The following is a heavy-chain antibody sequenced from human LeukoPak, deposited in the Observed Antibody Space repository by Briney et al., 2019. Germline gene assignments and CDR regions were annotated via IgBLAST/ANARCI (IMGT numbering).Heavy chain of an antibody. CDR1: AFTFATST. J-gene: IGHJ5*02. CDR3: AAERYSDGCCWFDP. Sequence: SVTVSLKSSAFTFATSTIQWVRQPRAQPLAWVAWIGVGSGDAVYAQKFQERVTITRDMSTSTAYMELSSLTSEDTAMYYCAAERYSDGCCWFDPWGQGTLVTVSS. CDR2: IGVGSGDA. D-gene: IGHD4-17*01. V-gene: IGHV1-58*02.